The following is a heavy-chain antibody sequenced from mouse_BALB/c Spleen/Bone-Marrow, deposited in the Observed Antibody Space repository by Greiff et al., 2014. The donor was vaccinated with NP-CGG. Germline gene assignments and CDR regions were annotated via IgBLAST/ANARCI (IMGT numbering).Heavy chain of an antibody. J-gene: IGHJ3*01. CDR3: AREGYYGSPFAY. D-gene: IGHD1-1*01. CDR1: GYTFTSYW. Sequence: VQLQQSGAELAKPGASVKMSCKASGYTFTSYWMHWVKQRPGQGLEWIGYINPSTGYTEYNQKFKDKATLTADKSSSTAYMQLSSLTSEDSTVYYCAREGYYGSPFAYWGQGTLVTVSA. V-gene: IGHV1-7*01. CDR2: INPSTGYT.